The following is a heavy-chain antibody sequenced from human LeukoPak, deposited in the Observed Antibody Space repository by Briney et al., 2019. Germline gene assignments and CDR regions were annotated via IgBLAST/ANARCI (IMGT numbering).Heavy chain of an antibody. CDR2: ISGSVAST. D-gene: IGHD1-26*01. Sequence: PGGSLRLSCLTSGFTLSTNAMSWARQAPGKGLEWISGISGSVASTYYADSVKGRFTISRDDSRNTLYLQMNSLRGDDTAVYYCAKDVGKWESLHFFDYWGQGTLVTVSS. J-gene: IGHJ4*02. CDR3: AKDVGKWESLHFFDY. V-gene: IGHV3-23*01. CDR1: GFTLSTNA.